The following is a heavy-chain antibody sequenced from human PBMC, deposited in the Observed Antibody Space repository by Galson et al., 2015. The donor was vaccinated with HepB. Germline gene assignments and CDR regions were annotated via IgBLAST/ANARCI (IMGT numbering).Heavy chain of an antibody. CDR3: ARARITMVRGVSNWFDP. CDR1: GYTFTGYY. Sequence: SVKVSCKASGYTFTGYYMHWVRQAPGQGLEWMGWINPNSGGTNYAQKFQGRVTMTRDTSISTAYMELSRLRSDDTAVYYCARARITMVRGVSNWFDPWGQGSLVTVSS. CDR2: INPNSGGT. D-gene: IGHD3-10*01. J-gene: IGHJ5*02. V-gene: IGHV1-2*02.